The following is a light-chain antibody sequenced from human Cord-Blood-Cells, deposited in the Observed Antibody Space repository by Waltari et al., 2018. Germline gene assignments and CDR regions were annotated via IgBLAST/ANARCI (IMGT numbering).Light chain of an antibody. CDR1: SSDVGGYND. CDR3: SSYTSSYV. J-gene: IGLJ1*01. Sequence: QSALTQPASVSGSPGQSITISCTGTSSDVGGYNDVSWYQQHPGKAPKLMIYEVSNRPSGVSNRFSGSKSGNTASLTISGLQAEDEADYYCSSYTSSYVFGTGTKVTVL. V-gene: IGLV2-14*01. CDR2: EVS.